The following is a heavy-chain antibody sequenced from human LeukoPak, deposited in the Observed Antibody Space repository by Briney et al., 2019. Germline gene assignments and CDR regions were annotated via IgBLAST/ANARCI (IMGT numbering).Heavy chain of an antibody. D-gene: IGHD2-2*03. CDR3: ARGGHSGYCSSTSCPNYYYYYMDV. V-gene: IGHV3-74*01. CDR2: ISFDGST. J-gene: IGHJ6*03. CDR1: GFTFSDYW. Sequence: GGSLRLSCAASGFTFSDYWMHWVRQAPGKGLAWVSCISFDGSTTYADSVKGRFTISRDNAKNTVHLQMDSLTVEDTAVYYCARGGHSGYCSSTSCPNYYYYYMDVWGKGTTVTVSS.